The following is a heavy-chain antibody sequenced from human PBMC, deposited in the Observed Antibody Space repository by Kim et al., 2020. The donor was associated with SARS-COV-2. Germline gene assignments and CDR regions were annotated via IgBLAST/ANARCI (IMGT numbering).Heavy chain of an antibody. J-gene: IGHJ4*02. CDR2: IKHDGSRV. V-gene: IGHV3-7*01. Sequence: GGSLRLSCSGSGFNFSNFWMSWVRQAPGKGLEWVANIKHDGSRVFYVDSVKGRFTIFRDNAKKSVYLQMNSLRIEDTAVYSCARDEEWEPLVFDYWGQG. D-gene: IGHD1-26*01. CDR1: GFNFSNFW. CDR3: ARDEEWEPLVFDY.